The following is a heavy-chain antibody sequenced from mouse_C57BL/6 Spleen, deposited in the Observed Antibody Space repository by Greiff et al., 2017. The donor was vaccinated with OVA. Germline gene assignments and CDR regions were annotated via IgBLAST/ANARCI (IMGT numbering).Heavy chain of an antibody. CDR1: GYTFTGYW. J-gene: IGHJ2*01. Sequence: VKLMESGAELMKPGASVKLSCKATGYTFTGYWIEWVKQRPGHGLEWIGEIFPGSGSTNYNEKFKGKATFTADTSSNTAYMQLSSLTAADSAIYYGAREKAQVACDDWGKGTTLAVSS. CDR3: AREKAQVACDD. V-gene: IGHV1-9*01. CDR2: IFPGSGST. D-gene: IGHD1-3*01.